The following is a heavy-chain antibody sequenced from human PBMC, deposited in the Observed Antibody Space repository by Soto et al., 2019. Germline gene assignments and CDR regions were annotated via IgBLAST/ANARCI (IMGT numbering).Heavy chain of an antibody. D-gene: IGHD2-15*01. CDR2: ISFDGMNE. CDR1: GFTFNSHA. V-gene: IGHV3-30*04. Sequence: QEQLVESGGGVVQPGTSLRLSCVASGFTFNSHAMDWVRQAPGKGLEWVALISFDGMNEYYADSVKGRFTVSRDNSENTLYLQMNSLSTEDTAVYYCARNPGVGYCSGGSCYAPDHWGQGTLVTDSS. CDR3: ARNPGVGYCSGGSCYAPDH. J-gene: IGHJ4*02.